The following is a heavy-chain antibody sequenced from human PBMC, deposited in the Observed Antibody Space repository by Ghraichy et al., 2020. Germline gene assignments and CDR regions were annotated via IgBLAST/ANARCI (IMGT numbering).Heavy chain of an antibody. D-gene: IGHD2-2*02. Sequence: GGSLRLSCAASGVTFTSYTMNWVRQAPGKGLEWVSSISANSGYIYYADSVKGRFTISRDNTKNSLSLQMNSLRAEDTAVYYCASLLVAATIDFHSGMDVWGQGTTVTVSS. CDR1: GVTFTSYT. CDR2: ISANSGYI. J-gene: IGHJ6*02. V-gene: IGHV3-21*01. CDR3: ASLLVAATIDFHSGMDV.